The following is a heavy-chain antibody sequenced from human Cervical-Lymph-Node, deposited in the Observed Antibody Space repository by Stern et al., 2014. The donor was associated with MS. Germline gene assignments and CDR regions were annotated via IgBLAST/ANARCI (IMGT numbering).Heavy chain of an antibody. D-gene: IGHD2-15*01. J-gene: IGHJ1*01. V-gene: IGHV3-30-3*01. CDR1: GFRFSSYP. CDR3: ARVHSGGRGLVGKYFQY. CDR2: ISYDGSDQ. Sequence: QVQLVQSGGGVVQPGGSLRLSCAAAGFRFSSYPMHWVRQTPGKGLEWVTVISYDGSDQAYADSVKGRFTISRDNSKSTLYLQMNSLSVDDTAVYYCARVHSGGRGLVGKYFQYWGQGTLVTVSS.